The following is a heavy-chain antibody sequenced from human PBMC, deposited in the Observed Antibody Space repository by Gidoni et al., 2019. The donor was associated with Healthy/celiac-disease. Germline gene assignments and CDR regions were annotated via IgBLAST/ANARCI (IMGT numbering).Heavy chain of an antibody. J-gene: IGHJ3*02. D-gene: IGHD4-17*01. V-gene: IGHV1-18*01. Sequence: QVQLVQSGAEVQKPGASVKVSCKASGYTFTSYGISWVRQAPGQGLEWMGWISAYNGNTNYAQKLQGRVTMTTDTSTSTAYMELRSLRSDDTAVYYCAKDSDYGGYMYAFDIWGQGTMVTVSS. CDR3: AKDSDYGGYMYAFDI. CDR1: GYTFTSYG. CDR2: ISAYNGNT.